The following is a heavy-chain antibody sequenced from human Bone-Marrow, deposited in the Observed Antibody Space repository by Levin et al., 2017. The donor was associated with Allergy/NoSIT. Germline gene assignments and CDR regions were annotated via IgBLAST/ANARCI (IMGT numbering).Heavy chain of an antibody. V-gene: IGHV3-49*03. D-gene: IGHD4-17*01. CDR1: GFTFGDYA. J-gene: IGHJ6*02. Sequence: GGSLRLSCTASGFTFGDYAMSWFRQAPGKGLEWVGFIRSKAYGGTTEYAASVKGRFTISRDDSKSIAYLQMNSLKTEDTAVYYCTRVRRRSHYYGMDVWGQGTTVTVSS. CDR2: IRSKAYGGTT. CDR3: TRVRRRSHYYGMDV.